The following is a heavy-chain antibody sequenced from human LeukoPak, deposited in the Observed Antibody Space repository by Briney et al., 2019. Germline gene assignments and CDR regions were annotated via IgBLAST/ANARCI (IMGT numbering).Heavy chain of an antibody. CDR2: ISIDGREK. V-gene: IGHV3-30*18. J-gene: IGHJ4*02. Sequence: GGSLRLSCAASGFSLRNYGMHWVRQAPGKGLEWVAVISIDGREKYYADSVKGRFTISRDNSKNTLYLQMNSLRGDDTAVYYCANPQSRGYDYLDYWGQGTLVTVSS. D-gene: IGHD5-12*01. CDR3: ANPQSRGYDYLDY. CDR1: GFSLRNYG.